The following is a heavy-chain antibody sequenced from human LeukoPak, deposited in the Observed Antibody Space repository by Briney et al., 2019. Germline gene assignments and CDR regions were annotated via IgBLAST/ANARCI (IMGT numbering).Heavy chain of an antibody. Sequence: PAGGSLRLSCAVSGFTVSNYDMHWVRQAPGKGLEWVAVIWYDGSNKYYADSVKGRFTISRDNSKNTLYLQMNTLRAEDTAVYYCARDPGGVVYFDYWGQGNLVTVSS. CDR3: ARDPGGVVYFDY. J-gene: IGHJ4*02. CDR2: IWYDGSNK. D-gene: IGHD2-8*01. CDR1: GFTVSNYD. V-gene: IGHV3-33*01.